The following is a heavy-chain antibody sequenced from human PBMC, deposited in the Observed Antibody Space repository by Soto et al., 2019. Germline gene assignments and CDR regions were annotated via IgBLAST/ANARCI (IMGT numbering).Heavy chain of an antibody. D-gene: IGHD6-13*01. CDR2: ISYDGSDQ. V-gene: IGHV3-30-3*01. CDR3: TRDLRPGAAPWQEYSQY. Sequence: PGGSLRLSCAASGFTFSSYAMHWVLQAPGKGLEWVAAISYDGSDQYYADSMKGRFTISRDNSKNTLFLQMNSLRAEDTAVYYCTRDLRPGAAPWQEYSQYWGKGTLVTVSS. J-gene: IGHJ1*01. CDR1: GFTFSSYA.